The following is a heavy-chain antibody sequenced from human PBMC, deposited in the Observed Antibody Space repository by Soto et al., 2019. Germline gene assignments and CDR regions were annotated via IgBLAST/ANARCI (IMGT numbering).Heavy chain of an antibody. CDR2: IIPIFGTA. CDR3: ARVSYGDYGLDY. V-gene: IGHV1-69*01. D-gene: IGHD4-17*01. CDR1: GGTFSNYP. Sequence: QVQLVQSEAEVKKPGSSVKVSCTASGGTFSNYPISWVRQAPGQGLEWMGGIIPIFGTANYAQKFQGRVTITADESTSTAYMELSSLRSEDTAVYYCARVSYGDYGLDYWGQGTLVTVSS. J-gene: IGHJ4*02.